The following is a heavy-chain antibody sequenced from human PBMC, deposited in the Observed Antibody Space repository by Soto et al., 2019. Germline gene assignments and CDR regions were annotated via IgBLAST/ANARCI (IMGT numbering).Heavy chain of an antibody. CDR3: ARRRSINMVRVRGHNWFDP. CDR2: MNPNSGNT. D-gene: IGHD3-10*01. CDR1: GYTFTSYD. Sequence: ASVKVSCKASGYTFTSYDINWVRQATGQGLEWMGWMNPNSGNTGYAQKFQGRVTMTRNTSISTAYMELSSLRSEDTAVYYCARRRSINMVRVRGHNWFDPWGQGTLVTVSS. J-gene: IGHJ5*02. V-gene: IGHV1-8*01.